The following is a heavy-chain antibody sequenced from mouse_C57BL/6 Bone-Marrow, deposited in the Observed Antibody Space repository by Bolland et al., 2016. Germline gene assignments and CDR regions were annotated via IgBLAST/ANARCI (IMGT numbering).Heavy chain of an antibody. Sequence: WIGDINPNNGGTSYNQKFKGKATLTVDKSSSTAYMELRSLTSEDSAVYYCARVYDYPLAYWG. D-gene: IGHD2-4*01. CDR2: INPNNGGT. J-gene: IGHJ3*01. V-gene: IGHV1-26*01. CDR3: ARVYDYPLAY.